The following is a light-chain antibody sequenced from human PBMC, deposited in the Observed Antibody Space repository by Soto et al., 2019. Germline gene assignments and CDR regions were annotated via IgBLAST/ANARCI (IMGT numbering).Light chain of an antibody. CDR1: SGHSSYI. J-gene: IGLJ2*01. Sequence: QPVLTQSSSASASLGSSVKLTCTLSSGHSSYIIAWHQQQPGKAPRYLMKLEGSGSYNKGSGVPYRFSGSSSGADRYLTISNLQSEDEADYYCETWDSNFVVFGGGTKLTVL. V-gene: IGLV4-60*03. CDR2: LEGSGSY. CDR3: ETWDSNFVV.